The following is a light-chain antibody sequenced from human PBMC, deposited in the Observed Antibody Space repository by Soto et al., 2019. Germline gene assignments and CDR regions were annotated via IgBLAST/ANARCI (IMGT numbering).Light chain of an antibody. V-gene: IGKV3-20*01. CDR3: QQYGSSLFT. J-gene: IGKJ3*01. CDR2: GAS. CDR1: QSISSSY. Sequence: EIVLTQAPGTLSLSPGERATLSCRASQSISSSYLAWYQQKPGQAPRLLIYGASSRATGIPDRFSGSGSGTDFTLTISRLEPEDFAVYYGQQYGSSLFTSGPGTKVDIK.